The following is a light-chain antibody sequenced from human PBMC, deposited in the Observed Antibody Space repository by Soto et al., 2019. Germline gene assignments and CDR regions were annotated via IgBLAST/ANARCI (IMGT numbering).Light chain of an antibody. CDR3: QQSYSTPGT. V-gene: IGKV1-39*01. CDR2: AAS. Sequence: DIQMTQSPSSLSASVGDRVTITCRASQSISSYLNWYQQKPGKAPKLLIYAASSLQSGVPSRFSGSGSGTDFTLTISSLQPEDFATYYCQQSYSTPGTFGPGTKVGIK. J-gene: IGKJ3*01. CDR1: QSISSY.